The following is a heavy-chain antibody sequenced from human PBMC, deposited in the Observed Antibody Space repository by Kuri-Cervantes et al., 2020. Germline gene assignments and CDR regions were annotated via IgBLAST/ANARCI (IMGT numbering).Heavy chain of an antibody. CDR1: GFTFSNAW. D-gene: IGHD6-19*01. CDR3: TTGVIAVAGNDY. J-gene: IGHJ4*02. V-gene: IGHV3-30*01. Sequence: GESLKISCAASGFTFSNAWMSWVRQAPGKGLEWVAVISYDGSNKYYADSVKGRFTISRDNSKNTLYLQMNSLRAEDTAVYYCTTGVIAVAGNDYWGQGTLVTVSS. CDR2: ISYDGSNK.